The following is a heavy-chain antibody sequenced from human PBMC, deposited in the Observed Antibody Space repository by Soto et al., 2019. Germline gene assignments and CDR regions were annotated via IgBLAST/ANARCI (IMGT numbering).Heavy chain of an antibody. CDR1: GKSVRHTNYY. J-gene: IGHJ3*01. CDR3: ASMNIVAGDAFDL. CDR2: VYYAGDN. Sequence: SDTLSLTCTGSGKSVRHTNYYCSWIQHPPGKAMEWIGYVYYAGDNKYTPSLKSRVTISLATYKHQFSLQLNSVTSADTAVYSCASMNIVAGDAFDLWVQGIMVT. D-gene: IGHD2-21*01. V-gene: IGHV4-61*01.